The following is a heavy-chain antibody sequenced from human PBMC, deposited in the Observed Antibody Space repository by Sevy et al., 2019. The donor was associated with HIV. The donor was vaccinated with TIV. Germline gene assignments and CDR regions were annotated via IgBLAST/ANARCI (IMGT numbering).Heavy chain of an antibody. CDR1: GFTFSSYG. J-gene: IGHJ3*02. D-gene: IGHD2-15*01. Sequence: GGSLRLSCAASGFTFSSYGMHWVRQAPGKGLEWVAVISYDGSNKYYADSVKGRFTISRDNSKNTLYLQMNSLRAEDTAVYYCASNIVVVVAATRGDAFDIWGQGTMVTVSS. CDR2: ISYDGSNK. V-gene: IGHV3-30*03. CDR3: ASNIVVVVAATRGDAFDI.